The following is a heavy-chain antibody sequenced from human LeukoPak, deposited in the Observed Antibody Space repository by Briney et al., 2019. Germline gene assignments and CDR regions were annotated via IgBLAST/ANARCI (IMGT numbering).Heavy chain of an antibody. D-gene: IGHD2-21*02. CDR2: ISGSGSNT. V-gene: IGHV3-23*01. Sequence: PGGSLRLSCAASGFTFSNYAMTWVRQAPGKGLEWVSVISGSGSNTDYADSVKGRFTISRDNSKNTLSLQMNSLRAEDTAVYYCAREEGTDCGGDCYSGYWGQGTLVTVSS. CDR1: GFTFSNYA. CDR3: AREEGTDCGGDCYSGY. J-gene: IGHJ4*02.